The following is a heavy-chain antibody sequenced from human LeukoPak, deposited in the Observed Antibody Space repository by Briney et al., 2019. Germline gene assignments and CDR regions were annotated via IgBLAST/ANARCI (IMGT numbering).Heavy chain of an antibody. V-gene: IGHV3-20*04. CDR1: GFTFDDYG. CDR3: ARGRSTFDY. Sequence: GGSLRLSCAVSGFTFDDYGMIWVRQAPGKALEWVSGINWTGSRIGYADSVKGRFTISRDNVKNSLYLQMNSLRAEDTALYYCARGRSTFDYWGQGPVVSV. D-gene: IGHD2-2*01. J-gene: IGHJ4*02. CDR2: INWTGSRI.